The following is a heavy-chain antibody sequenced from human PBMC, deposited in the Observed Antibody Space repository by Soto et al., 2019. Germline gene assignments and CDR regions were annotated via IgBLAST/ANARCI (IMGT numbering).Heavy chain of an antibody. J-gene: IGHJ3*02. V-gene: IGHV4-38-2*02. Sequence: PSETLSLTCAVSVYSISSGYYWGWIRQPPGKGLEWIGSIYHSGSTYYNPSLKSRVTISVDTSKNQFSLKLSSVTAADTAVYYYARDGRGSNVFDIWGQGKRVTVSS. CDR2: IYHSGST. CDR1: VYSISSGYY. CDR3: ARDGRGSNVFDI. D-gene: IGHD3-10*01.